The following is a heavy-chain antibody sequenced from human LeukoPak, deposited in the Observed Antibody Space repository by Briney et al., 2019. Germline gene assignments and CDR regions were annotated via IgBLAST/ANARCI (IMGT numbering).Heavy chain of an antibody. CDR1: GYIFTGYY. CDR3: ARALTRYSTAWYGY. D-gene: IGHD6-19*01. V-gene: IGHV1-2*02. CDR2: LNPYSGGT. Sequence: ASVKVSCKASGYIFTGYYIHWVRQAPGRGLEWMGWLNPYSGGTNYAQKFQGRVTLTRDTSITTAYMDLSSLTSDDTALYYCARALTRYSTAWYGYWGQGTLVTVSS. J-gene: IGHJ4*02.